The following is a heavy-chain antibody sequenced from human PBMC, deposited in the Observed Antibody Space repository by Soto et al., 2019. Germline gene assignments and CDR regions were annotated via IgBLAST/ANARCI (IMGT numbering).Heavy chain of an antibody. Sequence: QVQLVQSGAEVKKPGASVKVSCKASGYTFTAHYIHWVRQAPGQGLEWMGWFNPNSAGTNYAQKVQGRVIMTRDTSIRTAYMALSRLTSDDTAVYSCASGRPIFGEVPYSWFDPWGQGTLVTVSS. D-gene: IGHD3-3*01. CDR1: GYTFTAHY. V-gene: IGHV1-2*02. CDR3: ASGRPIFGEVPYSWFDP. CDR2: FNPNSAGT. J-gene: IGHJ5*02.